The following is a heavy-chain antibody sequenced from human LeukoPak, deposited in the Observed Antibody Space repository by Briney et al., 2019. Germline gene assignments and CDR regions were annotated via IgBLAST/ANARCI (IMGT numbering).Heavy chain of an antibody. CDR1: GFTFSSQW. Sequence: GSLRLSCAASGFTFSSQWMSWVRQAPGKGLEWVSVIYSGGSTYYADSVKGRFTISRDNSKNTLYLQMNSLRAEDTAVYYCARSDQKKNYYYYMDVWGKGTTVTISS. CDR3: ARSDQKKNYYYYMDV. V-gene: IGHV3-66*01. CDR2: IYSGGST. J-gene: IGHJ6*03.